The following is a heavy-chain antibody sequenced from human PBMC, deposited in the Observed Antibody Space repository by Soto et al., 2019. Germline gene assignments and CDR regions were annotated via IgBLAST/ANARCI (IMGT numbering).Heavy chain of an antibody. J-gene: IGHJ4*02. V-gene: IGHV6-1*01. Sequence: SQTPSLTCAISGDSVSSNSAAWNWVRQSPSRGLEWLGRTYYRSKWNNDYAVSVKRRITIDPDTSKNQFSLQLNSVTPEDTAVYYCAREGGDSSSWYFGYWGQGTLVTVSS. CDR1: GDSVSSNSAA. CDR3: AREGGDSSSWYFGY. D-gene: IGHD6-13*01. CDR2: TYYRSKWNN.